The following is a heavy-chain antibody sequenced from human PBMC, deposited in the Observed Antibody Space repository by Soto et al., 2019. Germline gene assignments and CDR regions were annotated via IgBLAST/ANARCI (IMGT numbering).Heavy chain of an antibody. D-gene: IGHD2-15*01. CDR3: AKACSGGGCYSWHFDY. J-gene: IGHJ4*02. V-gene: IGHV3-23*01. CDR2: ISGSGGST. Sequence: PGGSLRLSCAASGFTFSSYAMSWVRQAPGKGLEWVSAISGSGGSTYYADSVKGRFTISRDNSKNTLYLQMNSLRAEDTAVYYCAKACSGGGCYSWHFDYWGQGTLVTVSS. CDR1: GFTFSSYA.